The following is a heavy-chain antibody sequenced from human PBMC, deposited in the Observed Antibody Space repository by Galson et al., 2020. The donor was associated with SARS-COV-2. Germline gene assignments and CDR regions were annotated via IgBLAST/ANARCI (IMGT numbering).Heavy chain of an antibody. CDR2: ISYDRSNK. CDR3: AREAVTMIVVVIYYYYGMDV. J-gene: IGHJ6*02. CDR1: GFTFSSYA. D-gene: IGHD3-22*01. Sequence: TGGSLRLSCAASGFTFSSYAMHWVRQAPGKGLEWVAVISYDRSNKYYADSVKGRFTISRDNSKNTLYLQMNSLRAEDTAVYYCAREAVTMIVVVIYYYYGMDVWGQGTTVTVSS. V-gene: IGHV3-30-3*01.